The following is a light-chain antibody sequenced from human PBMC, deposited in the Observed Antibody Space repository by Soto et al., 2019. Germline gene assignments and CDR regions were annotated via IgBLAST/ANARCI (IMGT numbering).Light chain of an antibody. V-gene: IGKV1-5*01. CDR2: DAS. CDR1: QSISSW. CDR3: QQYSSRST. J-gene: IGKJ1*01. Sequence: DIQMTQSPSTLSASVGDRVTITCRASQSISSWLAWYQQKPGKAPNLLIYDASSLQSGVPSRFSGSGFGTEFTLTISSLQPGDFATYYCQQYSSRSTVGQGTKVDIK.